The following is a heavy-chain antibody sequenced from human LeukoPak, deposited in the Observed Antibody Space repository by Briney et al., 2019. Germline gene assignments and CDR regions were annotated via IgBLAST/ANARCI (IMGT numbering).Heavy chain of an antibody. CDR3: ARNLRYYYDSSGYYSFFDY. J-gene: IGHJ4*02. CDR1: GGSISSYW. V-gene: IGHV4-34*01. CDR2: INHSGST. Sequence: SETLSLTCTVSGGSISSYWWSWIRQPPGKGLEWIGEINHSGSTNYDPSLKSRVTISVDTSKNQFSLKLSSVTAADTAVYYCARNLRYYYDSSGYYSFFDYWGQGTLVTVSS. D-gene: IGHD3-22*01.